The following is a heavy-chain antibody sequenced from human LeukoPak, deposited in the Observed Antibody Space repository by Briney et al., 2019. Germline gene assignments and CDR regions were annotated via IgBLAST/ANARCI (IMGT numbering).Heavy chain of an antibody. Sequence: GGSLRLSCAASGFTFSSYAMSWVRQAPGKGLEWVSAISGSGGSTYYADSVKGRFTISRDNSKNTLYLQMNSLRAEDTAVYYCATALGIVGATGVVDYWGQGTLVTVSS. CDR2: ISGSGGST. CDR3: ATALGIVGATGVVDY. D-gene: IGHD1-26*01. J-gene: IGHJ4*02. CDR1: GFTFSSYA. V-gene: IGHV3-23*01.